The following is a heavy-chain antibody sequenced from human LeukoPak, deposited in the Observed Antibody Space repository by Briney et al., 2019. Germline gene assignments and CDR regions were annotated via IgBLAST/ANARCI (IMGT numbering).Heavy chain of an antibody. Sequence: YYWSWIRQPGGEGLEWSGEFNHSGSTNYNPSLKSRVTISVDTSKNQFSLKLSSVTAADTAVYYCARAYKPHFGVDIIDCGMDVWGQGTRVTVSS. CDR1: YY. CDR2: FNHSGST. CDR3: ARAYKPHFGVDIIDCGMDV. J-gene: IGHJ6*02. D-gene: IGHD3-3*01. V-gene: IGHV4-34*01.